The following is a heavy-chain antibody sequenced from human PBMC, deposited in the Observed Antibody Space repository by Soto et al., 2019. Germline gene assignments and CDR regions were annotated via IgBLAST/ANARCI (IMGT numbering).Heavy chain of an antibody. Sequence: SETLSLTCGVSGYSISSGYYWGWIRQPPGKGLEWIGSVYHSGSTYYNPSLESRVTISVGTSKNQFSLKLSSVTAADTAVYYCARAHISSEGYYFDYWGQGTLVTVSS. CDR3: ARAHISSEGYYFDY. CDR2: VYHSGST. V-gene: IGHV4-38-2*01. J-gene: IGHJ4*02. D-gene: IGHD6-6*01. CDR1: GYSISSGYY.